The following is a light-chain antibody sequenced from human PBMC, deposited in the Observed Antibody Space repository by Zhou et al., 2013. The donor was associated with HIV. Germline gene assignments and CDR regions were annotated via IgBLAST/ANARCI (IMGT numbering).Light chain of an antibody. J-gene: IGKJ1*01. Sequence: DIQMTQSPSTLSASVGDRVTITCRASQSIGTWLAWYQHKAGKAPKLLIYKASSLQSGVPPRFSGSGSGTEFTLTISSLQPDDFATFYCQNYNDYVWTFGQRDQGWKS. CDR1: QSIGTW. V-gene: IGKV1-5*03. CDR2: KAS. CDR3: QNYNDYVWT.